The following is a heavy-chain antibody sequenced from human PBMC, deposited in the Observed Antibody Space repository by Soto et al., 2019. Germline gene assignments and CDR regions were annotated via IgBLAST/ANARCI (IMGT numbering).Heavy chain of an antibody. J-gene: IGHJ4*02. CDR2: IYWDNDK. D-gene: IGHD3-10*01. CDR1: GFSLSTTGVG. V-gene: IGHV2-5*02. CDR3: ARSVGFGERH. Sequence: QITLKESGPTLVKPTQTLTLTCSFSGFSLSTTGVGVCWIRQSPGKALEWLAIIYWDNDKLYSPSLNSRVTINKDTAKNQVVLTGNNMDPLDTGTYYCARSVGFGERHWGQGALVTVSS.